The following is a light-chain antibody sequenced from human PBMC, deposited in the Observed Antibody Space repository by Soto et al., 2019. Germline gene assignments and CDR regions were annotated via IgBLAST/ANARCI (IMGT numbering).Light chain of an antibody. CDR1: RNDVGSYNL. J-gene: IGLJ2*01. CDR3: CSYADGDTLV. CDR2: EVT. V-gene: IGLV2-23*02. Sequence: QSVLTQPASVSGSPGQSITVSCTGTRNDVGSYNLVSWYQQHPGKAPKLMIFEVTMRPSGVSNRFSGSKSDNTASLTISGLQAEDDADYYCCSYADGDTLVFGGGTKLTVL.